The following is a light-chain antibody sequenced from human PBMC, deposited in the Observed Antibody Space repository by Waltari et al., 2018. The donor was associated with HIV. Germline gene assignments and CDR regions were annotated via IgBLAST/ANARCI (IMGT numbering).Light chain of an antibody. CDR3: MQALQTPYT. CDR1: QSLLHSNGYNY. V-gene: IGKV2-28*01. J-gene: IGKJ2*01. CDR2: LGS. Sequence: DIVMTQSPLSLPVTPGEPASISCRSSQSLLHSNGYNYLDWYQQKPGQSPQLLIYLGSTRASGVPDRFSGSGSGTEFTLKISRVEAEDVGVYYCMQALQTPYTFGQGTKLEIK.